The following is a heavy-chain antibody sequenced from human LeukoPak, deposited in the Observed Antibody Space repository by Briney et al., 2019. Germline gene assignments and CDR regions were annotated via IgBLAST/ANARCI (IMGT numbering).Heavy chain of an antibody. J-gene: IGHJ4*02. CDR2: ISYDGSNK. CDR1: GFTFSSYA. CDR3: ARDLSMSYSVDY. D-gene: IGHD2-21*01. V-gene: IGHV3-30-3*01. Sequence: GGSLRLSCAASGFTFSSYAMHWVRQAPGKGLEWVAVISYDGSNKYYADSVEGRFTISRDSPKNTLFLQMNSLRAEDTAVYYCARDLSMSYSVDYWGQGTLVTVSS.